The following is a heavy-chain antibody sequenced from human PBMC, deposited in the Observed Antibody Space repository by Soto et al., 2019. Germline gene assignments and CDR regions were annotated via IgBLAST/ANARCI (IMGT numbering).Heavy chain of an antibody. J-gene: IGHJ4*02. CDR1: GYTFTSYG. CDR2: ISAYNGNT. Sequence: QVQLVQSGAEVKRPGASVKVSCKASGYTFTSYGISWVRQAPGQGLEWMGWISAYNGNTNYAQKLQGRVTMTTDTSTSTAYMELRSLRSDDTAVYYCARYGTRYFDWLKRSGLDYWGQGTLVTVSS. V-gene: IGHV1-18*01. D-gene: IGHD3-9*01. CDR3: ARYGTRYFDWLKRSGLDY.